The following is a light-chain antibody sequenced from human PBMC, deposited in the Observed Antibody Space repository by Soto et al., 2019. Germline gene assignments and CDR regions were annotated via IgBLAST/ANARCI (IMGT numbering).Light chain of an antibody. CDR3: QQYDSDSLT. J-gene: IGKJ4*01. CDR1: QNINRW. CDR2: KAS. V-gene: IGKV1-5*03. Sequence: DIQMTQSPSTLSASVGDRVTITCRASQNINRWLAWYQQKPGKAPKVLIYKASALERGVPLRFSGSGSGTEFTLTISSLQPDDVATYYYQQYDSDSLTFGGWTKVEIE.